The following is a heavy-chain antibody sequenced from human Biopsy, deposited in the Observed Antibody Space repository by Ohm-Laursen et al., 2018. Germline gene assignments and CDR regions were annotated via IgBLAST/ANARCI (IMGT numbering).Heavy chain of an antibody. CDR1: GGSISNNNYY. CDR2: IFYRGST. V-gene: IGHV4-39*01. Sequence: SQTLSLTWTVSGGSISNNNYYWGWIRQPPGKGLEWIGSIFYRGSTHYKPSLKSRVNISVDTSTNQFSLKVSSVSAADTALYFCARHPTGFWFDPWGHGTLVTVSS. CDR3: ARHPTGFWFDP. J-gene: IGHJ5*02.